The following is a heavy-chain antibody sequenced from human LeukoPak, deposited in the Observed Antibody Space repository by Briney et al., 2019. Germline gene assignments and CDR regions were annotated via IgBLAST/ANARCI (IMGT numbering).Heavy chain of an antibody. Sequence: PGGSLRLSCAASGFTFSSYGMHWVRQAPGKGLEWVAVIRYDGSNKYYADSVKGRFTISRDNSKNTLYLQMNSLRAEDTAVYYCARQSYGYPFDYWGQGTLVTVSS. V-gene: IGHV3-33*01. CDR2: IRYDGSNK. CDR1: GFTFSSYG. J-gene: IGHJ4*02. D-gene: IGHD5-18*01. CDR3: ARQSYGYPFDY.